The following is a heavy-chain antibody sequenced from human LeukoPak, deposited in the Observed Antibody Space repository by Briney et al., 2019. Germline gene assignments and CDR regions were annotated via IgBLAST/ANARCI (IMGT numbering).Heavy chain of an antibody. CDR1: GYTFTSYY. Sequence: ASVTVSCKASGYTFTSYYMHWVRQAPGQGLEWMGIINPSGGSTSYAQKLQGRVTMTRDTSTSTVYMELSSLRSEDTAVYYCASTSFLGLEVITDAFDIWGQGTMVTVSS. D-gene: IGHD3-22*01. J-gene: IGHJ3*02. CDR3: ASTSFLGLEVITDAFDI. CDR2: INPSGGST. V-gene: IGHV1-46*01.